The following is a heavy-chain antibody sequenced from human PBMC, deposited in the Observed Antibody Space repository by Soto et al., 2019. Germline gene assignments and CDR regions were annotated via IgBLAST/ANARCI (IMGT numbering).Heavy chain of an antibody. D-gene: IGHD1-1*01. J-gene: IGHJ6*02. V-gene: IGHV1-18*01. CDR1: GYTFTRYG. CDR3: AKNGQLTYYYYGMDV. CDR2: ISGYNGDT. Sequence: QGQLVQSGAEVKKPGASVKVSCKASGYTFTRYGISWVRQAPGQGLEWMGWISGYNGDTNYAQKFQGRVTMTVDTFTTTALMELTSLTSDDRAVYYCAKNGQLTYYYYGMDVWGQGPTVTVSS.